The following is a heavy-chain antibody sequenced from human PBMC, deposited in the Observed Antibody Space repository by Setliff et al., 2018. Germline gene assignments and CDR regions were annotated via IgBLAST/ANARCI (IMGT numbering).Heavy chain of an antibody. CDR1: DGSISTDY. V-gene: IGHV4-59*08. D-gene: IGHD1-26*01. CDR3: ARHPSSGSYYGGSIFYFDD. Sequence: SETLSLTCTVSDGSISTDYWSWIRQPPGRGLEYIGYIYTRGIINYNPSLKTRVTMSLDTSKNQFSLKLSFVTAADTAVYYCARHPSSGSYYGGSIFYFDDWGPGILVTVS. CDR2: IYTRGII. J-gene: IGHJ4*02.